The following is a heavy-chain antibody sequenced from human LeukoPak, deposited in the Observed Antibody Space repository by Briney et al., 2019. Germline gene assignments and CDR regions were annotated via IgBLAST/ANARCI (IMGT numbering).Heavy chain of an antibody. J-gene: IGHJ4*02. D-gene: IGHD6-13*01. CDR3: AKDKFRSSLGPFDY. CDR1: GFTFSSYA. CDR2: ISGSGGST. V-gene: IGHV3-23*01. Sequence: PGGSLRLSCAASGFTFSSYAMSWVRQTPGKGLEWVSAISGSGGSTYYADSVKGRFTISRDNSKNTLYLQMNSLRAEDTAVYYCAKDKFRSSLGPFDYWGQGTLVTVSS.